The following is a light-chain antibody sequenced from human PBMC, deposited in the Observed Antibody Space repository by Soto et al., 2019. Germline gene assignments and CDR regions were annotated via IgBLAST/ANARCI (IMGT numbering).Light chain of an antibody. J-gene: IGKJ1*01. Sequence: ELVLTQSPGTLSLSPGERATLSCRASQSVSSSYVAWYQPKPGQAPRLLIYEASIRAIVIPDRFSGSGSGKDFTLTISRLEPEDFAVNHCQQYGNSPPTFAQGSKVEIK. CDR1: QSVSSSY. CDR2: EAS. CDR3: QQYGNSPPT. V-gene: IGKV3-20*01.